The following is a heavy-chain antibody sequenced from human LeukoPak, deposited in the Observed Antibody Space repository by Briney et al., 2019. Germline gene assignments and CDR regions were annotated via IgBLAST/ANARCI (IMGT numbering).Heavy chain of an antibody. J-gene: IGHJ5*02. V-gene: IGHV4-34*01. D-gene: IGHD3-10*01. CDR2: IYHSGST. CDR3: ARLITMVRGLEDWFDP. Sequence: SETLSLTCAVYGGSFSGYYWSWIRQPPGKGPEWIGEIYHSGSTNYNPSLNSRVTISVDKSKNQFSLKLSSVTAADTAVYYCARLITMVRGLEDWFDPWGQGSLVTVSS. CDR1: GGSFSGYY.